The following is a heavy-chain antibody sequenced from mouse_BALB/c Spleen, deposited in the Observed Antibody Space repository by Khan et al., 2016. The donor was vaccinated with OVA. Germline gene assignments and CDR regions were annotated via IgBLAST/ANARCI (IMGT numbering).Heavy chain of an antibody. CDR1: GFSFTSCYG. Sequence: VQLQEPGPGLVKPSQSLSLTCTVTGFSFTSCYGCFSIRQFPGIKLERRGDIGYSGSTNHTPSLTSRISSIRDTSKQQFFLQLNSVTADDTATYYGTRTARIKYWGQGTTLTVSS. D-gene: IGHD1-2*01. CDR3: TRTARIKY. V-gene: IGHV3-1*02. J-gene: IGHJ2*01. CDR2: IGYSGST.